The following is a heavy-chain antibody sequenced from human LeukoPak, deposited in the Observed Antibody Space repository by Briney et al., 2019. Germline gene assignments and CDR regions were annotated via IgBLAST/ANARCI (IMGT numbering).Heavy chain of an antibody. D-gene: IGHD1-26*01. CDR2: IYGGASST. Sequence: PGGSLRLSCAASEFTVSTNYMSWVRQAPGKGLEWVSLIYGGASSTYYADSVKGRFTISRDNSKNTLYLQMNNLRAEDTATYYCARPHSGSYSWAFDIWGQGTMVTVSS. V-gene: IGHV3-53*01. J-gene: IGHJ3*02. CDR1: EFTVSTNY. CDR3: ARPHSGSYSWAFDI.